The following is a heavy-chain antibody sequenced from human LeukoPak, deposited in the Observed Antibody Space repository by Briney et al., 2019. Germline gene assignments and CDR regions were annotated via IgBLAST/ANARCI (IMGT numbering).Heavy chain of an antibody. CDR1: GYTFTSYD. Sequence: GASVKVSCKASGYTFTSYDINWVRQATGQGLEWMGWMNPNSGNTAYAQNFQGRVTITRNTSISTAYMELSSLRSEDTAVYYCARGLREGWFDPWGQGTLVTVSS. J-gene: IGHJ5*02. V-gene: IGHV1-8*03. CDR2: MNPNSGNT. CDR3: ARGLREGWFDP.